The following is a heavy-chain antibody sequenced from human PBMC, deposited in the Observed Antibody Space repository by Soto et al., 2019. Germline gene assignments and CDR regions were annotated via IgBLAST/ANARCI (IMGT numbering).Heavy chain of an antibody. V-gene: IGHV1-8*01. CDR3: ARGQSLRYFDWLNS. J-gene: IGHJ4*02. CDR2: MNPNSGNT. Sequence: GASVKVSCKASGYTFTSYDINWVRQATGQGLEWMGWMNPNSGNTGYAQKFQGRVTMTRNTSISTAYMELSSLRSEDTAVYYCARGQSLRYFDWLNSWGQGTLVTVSS. CDR1: GYTFTSYD. D-gene: IGHD3-9*01.